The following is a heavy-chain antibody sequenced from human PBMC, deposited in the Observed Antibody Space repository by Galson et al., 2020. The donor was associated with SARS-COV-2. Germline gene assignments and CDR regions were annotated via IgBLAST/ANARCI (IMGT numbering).Heavy chain of an antibody. CDR1: GFIFSSYG. CDR3: ARVLSHYGMDV. CDR2: IWYDGSN. Sequence: GESLKISCAASGFIFSSYGMHWVRQAPGKGLEWVAVIWYDGSNNYADSVKGRFTISRDNSKNTLYLQMNSLRAEDTAVYYCARVLSHYGMDVWGQGTTVTVSS. J-gene: IGHJ6*02. V-gene: IGHV3-33*01.